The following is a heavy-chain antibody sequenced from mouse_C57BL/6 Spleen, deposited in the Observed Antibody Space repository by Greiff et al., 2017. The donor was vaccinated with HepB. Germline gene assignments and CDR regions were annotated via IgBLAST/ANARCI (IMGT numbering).Heavy chain of an antibody. CDR3: TALYYGSSPWYFDV. CDR1: GFTFSNYW. Sequence: EVKVEESGGGLVQPGGSMKLSCVASGFTFSNYWMNWVRQSPEKGLEWVAQIRLKSDNYATHYAESVKGRFTISRDDSKSSVYLQMNNLRAEDTGIYYCTALYYGSSPWYFDVWGTGTTVTVSS. D-gene: IGHD1-1*01. J-gene: IGHJ1*03. V-gene: IGHV6-3*01. CDR2: IRLKSDNYAT.